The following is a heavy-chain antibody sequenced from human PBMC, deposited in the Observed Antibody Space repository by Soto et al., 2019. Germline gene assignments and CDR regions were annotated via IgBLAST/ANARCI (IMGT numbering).Heavy chain of an antibody. Sequence: ASVKVSCKVSGYTLTELSMHWVREAPGKGLEWMGGFDPEDGETIYARKFQGRVTMTEDTSTDTAHMELSSLRSEDTAVYYCATDLWGITGTTTNYYYYGMDVWGQGTTVTVSS. D-gene: IGHD1-7*01. CDR3: ATDLWGITGTTTNYYYYGMDV. CDR1: GYTLTELS. V-gene: IGHV1-24*01. J-gene: IGHJ6*02. CDR2: FDPEDGET.